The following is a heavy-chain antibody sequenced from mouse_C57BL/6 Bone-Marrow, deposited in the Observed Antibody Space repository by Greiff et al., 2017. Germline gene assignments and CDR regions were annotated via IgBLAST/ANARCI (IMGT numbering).Heavy chain of an antibody. Sequence: QVQLQQSGAELVRPGTSVKVSCKASGYAFTNYLIEWVKQRPGQGLEWIGVINPGSGGTNYNEKFKGKATLTADKSSSTAYMQLSSLTSEDSAVYFCVVYGSIWYFDVWGTGTTVTVSS. CDR3: VVYGSIWYFDV. J-gene: IGHJ1*03. D-gene: IGHD1-1*01. CDR1: GYAFTNYL. V-gene: IGHV1-54*01. CDR2: INPGSGGT.